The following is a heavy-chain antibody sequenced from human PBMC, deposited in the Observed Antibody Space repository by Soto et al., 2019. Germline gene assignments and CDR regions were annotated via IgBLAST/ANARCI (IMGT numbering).Heavy chain of an antibody. V-gene: IGHV3-23*01. CDR2: ISGSGEST. CDR1: GFTFSSYA. D-gene: IGHD6-19*01. J-gene: IGHJ4*02. CDR3: ATDYSSGSYYFDY. Sequence: EVQLLESGGGLVQPGGSLRLSCAASGFTFSSYAMSWVRQGPGKGLEWVSGISGSGESTYYADSVKGRFTISRDNSKNTRYLQMNSLRAEDTAVYYCATDYSSGSYYFDYWGQGTLVTVSS.